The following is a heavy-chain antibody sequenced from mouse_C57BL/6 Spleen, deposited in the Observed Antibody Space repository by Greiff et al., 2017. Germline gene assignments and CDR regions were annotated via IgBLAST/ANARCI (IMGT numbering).Heavy chain of an antibody. CDR2: IHPNSGST. J-gene: IGHJ4*01. D-gene: IGHD2-1*01. CDR1: GYTFTSYW. Sequence: QVQLQQSGAELVKPGASVKLSCKASGYTFTSYWMHWVKQRPGQGLEWIGMIHPNSGSTNYNEKFKSKATLTVDKSSSTAYMQLSSLTSEDSAVYYCARTIYYGNYTSYAMDYWGQGTSVTVSS. CDR3: ARTIYYGNYTSYAMDY. V-gene: IGHV1-64*01.